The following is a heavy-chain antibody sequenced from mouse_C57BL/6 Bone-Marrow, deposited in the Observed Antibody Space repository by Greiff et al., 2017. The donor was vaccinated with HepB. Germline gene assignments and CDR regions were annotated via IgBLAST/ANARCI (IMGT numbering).Heavy chain of an antibody. CDR1: GYTFTSYT. Sequence: QVQLKESGAELARPGASVKMSCKASGYTFTSYTMHWVKQRPGQGLEWIGYINPSSGYTKYNQKFKDKATLTADKSSSTAYMQLSSLTSEDSAVYYCARSALRFNYWGQGTTLTVSS. J-gene: IGHJ2*01. D-gene: IGHD1-1*01. CDR3: ARSALRFNY. V-gene: IGHV1-4*01. CDR2: INPSSGYT.